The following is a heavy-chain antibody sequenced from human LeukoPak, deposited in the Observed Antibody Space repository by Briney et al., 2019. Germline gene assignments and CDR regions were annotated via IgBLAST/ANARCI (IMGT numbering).Heavy chain of an antibody. Sequence: ASVKVSCTASGYTFTGYYMHWVRQAPGQGLEWMGWINPNSGGTNYAQKFQGRVTMTRDTSISTAYMELSRLRSDDTAVYYCAREEIVVAGTDYWGQGTLVTVSS. D-gene: IGHD6-19*01. V-gene: IGHV1-2*02. J-gene: IGHJ4*02. CDR2: INPNSGGT. CDR1: GYTFTGYY. CDR3: AREEIVVAGTDY.